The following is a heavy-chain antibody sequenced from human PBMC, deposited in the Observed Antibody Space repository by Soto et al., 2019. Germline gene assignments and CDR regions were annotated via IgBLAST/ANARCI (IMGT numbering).Heavy chain of an antibody. CDR3: ALSGPPAAFDI. CDR1: GFTFSSYA. Sequence: GGSLRLSCAASGFTFSSYAMHWVRQAPGKGLEYVSAISSNGGSTYYANSVKGRFTISRDNSKNTLYLQMGSLRAEDMAVYYCALSGPPAAFDIWGQGTMVTVSS. V-gene: IGHV3-64*01. J-gene: IGHJ3*02. CDR2: ISSNGGST. D-gene: IGHD5-12*01.